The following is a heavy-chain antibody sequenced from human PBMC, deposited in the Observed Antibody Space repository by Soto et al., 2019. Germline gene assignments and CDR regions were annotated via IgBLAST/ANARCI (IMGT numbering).Heavy chain of an antibody. V-gene: IGHV1-69*08. Sequence: QVQLVQSGAEVKKPGSSVKVSCKASGGTFSSYTISWVRQAPGQGLEWMGRIIPILGIANYAQKFQGRVTITADKSTSTAYMELSSLRSGDTAVYYCARDRGSSYYYGMDVWGQGTTVTVSS. CDR1: GGTFSSYT. CDR3: ARDRGSSYYYGMDV. CDR2: IIPILGIA. J-gene: IGHJ6*02.